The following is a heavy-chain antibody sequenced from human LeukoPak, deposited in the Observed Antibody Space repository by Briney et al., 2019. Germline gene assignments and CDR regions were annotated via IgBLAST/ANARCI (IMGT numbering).Heavy chain of an antibody. V-gene: IGHV3-9*01. Sequence: GGSLRLSCAASGFTFDDYAMHWVRQAPGKGLEWVSGISWNSGSIGYADSVKGRFTISRDNAKNSLYLQMNSLRAEDTALYYCAKDKSAGSSSWYSGNYSDYWGQGTLVTVSS. CDR1: GFTFDDYA. CDR2: ISWNSGSI. CDR3: AKDKSAGSSSWYSGNYSDY. J-gene: IGHJ4*02. D-gene: IGHD6-13*01.